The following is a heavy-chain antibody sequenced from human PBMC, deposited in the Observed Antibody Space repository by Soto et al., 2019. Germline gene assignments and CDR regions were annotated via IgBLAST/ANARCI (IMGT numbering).Heavy chain of an antibody. J-gene: IGHJ5*02. CDR3: ARVVGATRSVWFDP. CDR2: IYYSGST. D-gene: IGHD2-15*01. CDR1: GGSISSYY. Sequence: QVQLQESGPGLVKPSETLSLTCTVSGGSISSYYWSWIRQPPGKGLEWIGYIYYSGSTNYNPSLRSRVTISVDTSKNQFSLKLSSVTAVDTAVYYCARVVGATRSVWFDPWGQGTLVTVSS. V-gene: IGHV4-59*01.